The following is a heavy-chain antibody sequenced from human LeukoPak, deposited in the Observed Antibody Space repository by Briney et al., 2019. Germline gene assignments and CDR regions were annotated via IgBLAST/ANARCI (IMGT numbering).Heavy chain of an antibody. Sequence: GGSLRLSCAASGFTFSSCGFHWVRQAPGKGLEWVAVIWYDGTHKYYADSVKGRLTISRDNSRNTVYLQMNSLRAEDTAVYYCVKDRGDGYRGFDYWGQGTLVTVSS. CDR1: GFTFSSCG. CDR2: IWYDGTHK. CDR3: VKDRGDGYRGFDY. D-gene: IGHD5-24*01. V-gene: IGHV3-33*06. J-gene: IGHJ4*02.